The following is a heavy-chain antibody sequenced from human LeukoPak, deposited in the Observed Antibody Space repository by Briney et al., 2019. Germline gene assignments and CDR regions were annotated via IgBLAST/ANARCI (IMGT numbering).Heavy chain of an antibody. Sequence: GGSLRLSCAASGFTFTKYWMTWVRQAPGKGLEWVANIKQDGSEKFYVDSVKGRFTISRDNAKNSLDLRINSLGAEDTAVYYCARGLDCRSTSCYLDNWGQGTLVTVSS. CDR2: IKQDGSEK. CDR1: GFTFTKYW. CDR3: ARGLDCRSTSCYLDN. D-gene: IGHD2-2*01. J-gene: IGHJ4*02. V-gene: IGHV3-7*01.